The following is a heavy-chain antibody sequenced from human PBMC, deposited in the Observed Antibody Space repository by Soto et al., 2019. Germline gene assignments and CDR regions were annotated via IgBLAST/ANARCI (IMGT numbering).Heavy chain of an antibody. CDR2: INHSGST. Sequence: SGTLSRTGAVYGGSFSGYYLSWSRQPPGKGLEWIGEINHSGSTNDNPSLKSRVTISVDTSKNQFSLKLSSVTAADTPVYYCARTHSRSWYSYYFDYWGQGTLVTVSS. J-gene: IGHJ4*02. D-gene: IGHD6-13*01. CDR1: GGSFSGYY. CDR3: ARTHSRSWYSYYFDY. V-gene: IGHV4-34*01.